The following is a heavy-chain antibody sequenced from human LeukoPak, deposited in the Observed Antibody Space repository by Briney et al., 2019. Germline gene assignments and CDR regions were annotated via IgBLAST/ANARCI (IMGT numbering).Heavy chain of an antibody. CDR3: ARDAYCSSTSCQKKYYYYYMDV. Sequence: GGSLRLSCAASGFTFSSYSMNWVRQAPGKGLEWVSYISSSGSAIYYADSVKGRFTISRDNAKNSLYLQMNSLRAEDTAVYYCARDAYCSSTSCQKKYYYYYMDVWGKGTTVTVSS. CDR2: ISSSGSAI. D-gene: IGHD2-2*01. J-gene: IGHJ6*03. CDR1: GFTFSSYS. V-gene: IGHV3-48*04.